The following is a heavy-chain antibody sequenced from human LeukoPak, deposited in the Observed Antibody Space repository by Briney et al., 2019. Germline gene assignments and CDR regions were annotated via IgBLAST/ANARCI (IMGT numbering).Heavy chain of an antibody. V-gene: IGHV4-34*01. J-gene: IGHJ5*02. CDR3: ARGQSLGSYNWFDP. Sequence: SETLSLTCAVYGASFSDYYWSWIRQPPGKGLEWIGEINHSGRTNYNPSPKCRVTISLDTPKNQFSLKLSSVTAADTAVYYCARGQSLGSYNWFDPWGQGTLVTVSS. CDR2: INHSGRT. CDR1: GASFSDYY. D-gene: IGHD6-19*01.